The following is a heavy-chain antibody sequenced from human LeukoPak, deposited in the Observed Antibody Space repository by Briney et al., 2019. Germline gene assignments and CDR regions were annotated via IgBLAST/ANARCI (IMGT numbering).Heavy chain of an antibody. Sequence: SETLSLTCTVSGCSISSYYWSWIRQPPGKGLEWIGYIYTSGSTNYNPSLKSRVTISVDTSKNQFSLKLSSVTAADTAVYYCARHPRRYSYGYWFDPWGQGTLVTVSS. V-gene: IGHV4-4*09. CDR3: ARHPRRYSYGYWFDP. CDR1: GCSISSYY. D-gene: IGHD5-18*01. CDR2: IYTSGST. J-gene: IGHJ5*02.